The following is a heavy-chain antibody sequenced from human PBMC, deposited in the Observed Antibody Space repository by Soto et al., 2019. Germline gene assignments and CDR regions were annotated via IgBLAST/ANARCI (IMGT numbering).Heavy chain of an antibody. J-gene: IGHJ5*02. Sequence: ASVKVSCKASGYTFTSYDINWVRQATGQGLEWMGWMNPNSGNTGYAQKFQGRVTMTRNTSISTAYMELSSLRSEDTAVYYCARGKGVYCSGGSCYSRRDWFDPWGQGTLVTVSS. CDR1: GYTFTSYD. CDR2: MNPNSGNT. CDR3: ARGKGVYCSGGSCYSRRDWFDP. D-gene: IGHD2-15*01. V-gene: IGHV1-8*01.